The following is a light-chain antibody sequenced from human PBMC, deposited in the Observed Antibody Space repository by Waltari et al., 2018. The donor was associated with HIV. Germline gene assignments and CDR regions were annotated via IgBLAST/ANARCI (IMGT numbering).Light chain of an antibody. CDR3: AAWDDSLDGPV. CDR1: SSNIGRHA. J-gene: IGLJ2*01. Sequence: QPVLTQPPSASGTPGQRVIISCSGSSSNIGRHAVSWYQHLPGATPTLLIFGNNQRSAGVPDRFSGSKSATSASLAISGLRSVDEAEYSCAAWDDSLDGPVFSGGTKLTVL. V-gene: IGLV1-44*01. CDR2: GNN.